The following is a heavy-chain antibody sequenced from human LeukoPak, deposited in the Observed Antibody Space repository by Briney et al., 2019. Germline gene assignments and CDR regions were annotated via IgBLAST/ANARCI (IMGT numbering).Heavy chain of an antibody. J-gene: IGHJ4*02. CDR2: IYYSGST. Sequence: GSLRLSCAASGFTFSSYAMHWVRQPPGKGLEWIGSIYYSGSTYYNPSLKSRGTISVDTSKNQFSLKLSSVTAADTAVYYCARLVVVPAAIDYWGQGTLVTVSS. D-gene: IGHD2-2*02. CDR3: ARLVVVPAAIDY. CDR1: GFTFSSYAMH. V-gene: IGHV4-39*01.